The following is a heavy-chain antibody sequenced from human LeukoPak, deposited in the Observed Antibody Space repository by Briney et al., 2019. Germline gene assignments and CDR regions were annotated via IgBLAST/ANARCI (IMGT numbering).Heavy chain of an antibody. CDR2: INHSGRT. V-gene: IGHV4-34*01. Sequence: PSETLSLTCAVYGGSFSDYFWGWIRQPPGKGLEWIGEINHSGRTYYNPSLKSRVTISVDTSKNQFSLNLSSVTAADTAVYYCARDVVGVPAAIHYGMDVWGQGTTVTVSS. CDR3: ARDVVGVPAAIHYGMDV. D-gene: IGHD2-2*01. J-gene: IGHJ6*02. CDR1: GGSFSDYF.